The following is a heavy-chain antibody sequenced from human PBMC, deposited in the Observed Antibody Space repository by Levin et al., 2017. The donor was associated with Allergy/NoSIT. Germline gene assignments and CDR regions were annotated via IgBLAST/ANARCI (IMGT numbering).Heavy chain of an antibody. Sequence: LSLTCAASGFTFNSYTMHWVRQAPGKGLEWVAVISYDGSNKYYADSVKGRFTISRDNSKNTLYLQMNSLRAEDTALYYCARVDSPGIAAAGKYFQHWGQGTLVTVSS. CDR3: ARVDSPGIAAAGKYFQH. CDR2: ISYDGSNK. V-gene: IGHV3-30*04. D-gene: IGHD6-13*01. CDR1: GFTFNSYT. J-gene: IGHJ1*01.